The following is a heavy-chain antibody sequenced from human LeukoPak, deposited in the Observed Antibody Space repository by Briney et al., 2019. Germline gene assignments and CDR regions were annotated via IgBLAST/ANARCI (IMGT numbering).Heavy chain of an antibody. D-gene: IGHD6-13*01. CDR3: ARAVGIAAAGAQPDSDY. CDR1: RFIFSNYA. V-gene: IGHV3-30*14. J-gene: IGHJ4*02. CDR2: ISYHGRDQ. Sequence: GGSLRLSCAASRFIFSNYAMHWVRQAPGKGLDWVAVISYHGRDQFYADSVKGRFTISRDNSKNTLYLQMNSLRAEDTAVYYCARAVGIAAAGAQPDSDYWGQGTLVTVSS.